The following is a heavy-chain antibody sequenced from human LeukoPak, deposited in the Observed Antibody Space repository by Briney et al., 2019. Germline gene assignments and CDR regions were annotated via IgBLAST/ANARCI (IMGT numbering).Heavy chain of an antibody. CDR1: GGTFTSYA. CDR3: ARDLHRESDCGGYGAFDI. D-gene: IGHD4-17*01. Sequence: SVNVSCKASGGTFTSYAISWVRQAPGQGLEWMGRIIPIIGIANYAQKFQGRVTITADKSTSTAYMELSSLRSEDTAVYYCARDLHRESDCGGYGAFDIWGQGTMVTVSS. J-gene: IGHJ3*02. V-gene: IGHV1-69*04. CDR2: IIPIIGIA.